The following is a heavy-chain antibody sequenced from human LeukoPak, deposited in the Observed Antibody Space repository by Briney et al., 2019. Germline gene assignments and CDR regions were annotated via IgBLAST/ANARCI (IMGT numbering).Heavy chain of an antibody. CDR2: IYYSGST. Sequence: PSETLSLTCAVSGGSISSYYWCWIRQPPGKGLEWIGYIYYSGSTNYNPSLKSRVTISVDTSKNQFSLKLSSVTAADTAVYYCARVRGNYFPDYWGQGTLVTVSS. CDR1: GGSISSYY. V-gene: IGHV4-59*01. D-gene: IGHD4-11*01. J-gene: IGHJ4*02. CDR3: ARVRGNYFPDY.